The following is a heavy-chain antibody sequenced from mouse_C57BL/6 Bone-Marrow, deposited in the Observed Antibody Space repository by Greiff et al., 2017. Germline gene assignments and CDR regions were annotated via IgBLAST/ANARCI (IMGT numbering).Heavy chain of an antibody. CDR1: GYTFTDYY. CDR2: INPNNGGT. V-gene: IGHV1-26*01. Sequence: VQLQQSGPELVKPGASVKISCKASGYTFTDYYMNWVKQSHGKSLEWIGDINPNNGGTSYNQKFKGKATLTVDKSSSTAYMELRSLTSEDSAVYYCARRWGHYYGSSSFAYWGQGTLVTVSA. J-gene: IGHJ3*01. CDR3: ARRWGHYYGSSSFAY. D-gene: IGHD1-1*01.